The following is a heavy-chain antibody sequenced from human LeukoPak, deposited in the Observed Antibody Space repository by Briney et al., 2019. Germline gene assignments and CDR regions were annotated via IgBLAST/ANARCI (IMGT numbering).Heavy chain of an antibody. J-gene: IGHJ6*03. CDR3: ARGKVVAAANRIPRDLFYYYYYMDV. Sequence: PSETLSLTCTVSGGSISSYYWSWIRQPPGKGLEWIGYIYYSGSANYNPSLKSRVTISVDTSKNQFSLKLSSVTAADTAVYYCARGKVVAAANRIPRDLFYYYYYMDVWGKGTTVTISS. D-gene: IGHD2-15*01. CDR2: IYYSGSA. V-gene: IGHV4-59*01. CDR1: GGSISSYY.